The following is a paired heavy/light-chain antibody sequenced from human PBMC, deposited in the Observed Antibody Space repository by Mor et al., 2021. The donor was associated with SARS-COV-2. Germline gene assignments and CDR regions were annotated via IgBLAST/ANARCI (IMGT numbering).Light chain of an antibody. CDR3: LLYYGGAWV. V-gene: IGLV7-43*01. CDR1: TGAVTSGYY. Sequence: QTVVTQEPSLTVSPGGTVTLTCASSTGAVTSGYYPNWFQQKPGQAPRALIYSTSNKLSWTPARFSGSLLGDKAALTLSGVQPEDEAEYYCLLYYGGAWVFGGGTRLTVL. J-gene: IGLJ3*02. CDR2: STS.
Heavy chain of an antibody. CDR2: IYYSGST. Sequence: QVQLQESGPGLVKPSQTLSLTCTVSGGSISSDNYYWSWIRQHPGKGLEWIGYIYYSGSTNYNPSLKSRVTISADTSKNRFSLKLSSVTAADTAVYYCANGVFTSGLDYWGQGTLVTVSS. V-gene: IGHV4-31*03. J-gene: IGHJ4*02. D-gene: IGHD2-8*01. CDR1: GGSISSDNYY. CDR3: ANGVFTSGLDY.